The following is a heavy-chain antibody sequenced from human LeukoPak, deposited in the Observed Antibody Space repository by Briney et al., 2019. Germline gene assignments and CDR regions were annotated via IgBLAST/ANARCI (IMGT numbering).Heavy chain of an antibody. Sequence: VASAKVSCKASGYTFTSYDINWVRQATGQGLEWMGWMNPNSGNTGYAQKFQGRVTMTRNTSISTAYMELSSLRSEDTAVYYCARDAAAARPDAFDIWGQGTMVTVSS. CDR2: MNPNSGNT. D-gene: IGHD6-13*01. CDR1: GYTFTSYD. CDR3: ARDAAAARPDAFDI. V-gene: IGHV1-8*01. J-gene: IGHJ3*02.